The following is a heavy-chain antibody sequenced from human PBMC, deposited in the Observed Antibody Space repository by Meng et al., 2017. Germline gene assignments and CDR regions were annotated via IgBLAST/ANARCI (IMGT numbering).Heavy chain of an antibody. CDR3: ARVLDRSGGADY. CDR2: ISSSGSTI. V-gene: IGHV3-11*01. Sequence: VEVWCGLVQLGGSLVISCAASGFTLSDYYRSWIRQAPGKGLEWVSYISSSGSTIYYADSVKGRFTISRDNAKNSLYLQMNSLRAEDTAVYYCARVLDRSGGADYWGQGTLVTVSS. D-gene: IGHD3-16*01. CDR1: GFTLSDYY. J-gene: IGHJ4*02.